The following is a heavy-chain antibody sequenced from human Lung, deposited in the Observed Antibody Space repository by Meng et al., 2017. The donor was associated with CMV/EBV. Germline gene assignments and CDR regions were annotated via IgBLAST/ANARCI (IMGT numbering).Heavy chain of an antibody. Sequence: SXKISXAASGFTFSSYAMHWVRQAPGKGLEWVAVISYDGSNKYYADSVKGRFTISRDNSKNTLYLQMNSLRAEDTAVYYCARGGYSSSSGACDIGGQGAXVTVSS. J-gene: IGHJ3*02. CDR1: GFTFSSYA. CDR3: ARGGYSSSSGACDI. CDR2: ISYDGSNK. D-gene: IGHD6-6*01. V-gene: IGHV3-30-3*01.